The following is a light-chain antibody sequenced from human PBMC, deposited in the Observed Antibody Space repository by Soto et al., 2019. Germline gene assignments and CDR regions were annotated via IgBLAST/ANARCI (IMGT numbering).Light chain of an antibody. Sequence: EIVLTQSPGTLSLSPGERATLSCRASQSVSSSYLAWYQQKPGQAPRLLIYGASSRATGIPDRFSGSGSGTDFTLTISRLEPEDFAVYYCQQYGSSPPTWTFGQGNKV. CDR2: GAS. CDR3: QQYGSSPPTWT. J-gene: IGKJ1*01. CDR1: QSVSSSY. V-gene: IGKV3-20*01.